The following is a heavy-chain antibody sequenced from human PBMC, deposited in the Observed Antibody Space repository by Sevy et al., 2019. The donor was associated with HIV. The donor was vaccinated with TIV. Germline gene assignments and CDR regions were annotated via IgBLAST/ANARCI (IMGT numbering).Heavy chain of an antibody. J-gene: IGHJ4*02. CDR2: IGVTGIGT. CDR1: GFTFSSYA. D-gene: IGHD2-21*01. Sequence: GGSLRLSCAASGFTFSSYAMFWVRQAPGKGLEWVSSIGVTGIGTYYADSVKGGFTISRDNSKNTLYLKMSSLRAEDTAVYYCARTGRSCGGTTCPIDYWGQGALVTVSS. CDR3: ARTGRSCGGTTCPIDY. V-gene: IGHV3-23*01.